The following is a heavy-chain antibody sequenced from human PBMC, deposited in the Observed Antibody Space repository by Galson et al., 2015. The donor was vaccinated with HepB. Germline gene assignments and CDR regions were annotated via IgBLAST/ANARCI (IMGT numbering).Heavy chain of an antibody. CDR2: ISYDGSNK. CDR3: ARDTYYYDSSGYYQYYFDY. CDR1: GFTFSNYV. D-gene: IGHD3-22*01. V-gene: IGHV3-30*04. Sequence: SLRLSCAASGFTFSNYVMHWVRQAPGKGLEWVAVISYDGSNKYYADSVKGRFTVSSDNSENTLFLQMNSLRTEDTAVYYCARDTYYYDSSGYYQYYFDYWGQGTLVTVSS. J-gene: IGHJ4*02.